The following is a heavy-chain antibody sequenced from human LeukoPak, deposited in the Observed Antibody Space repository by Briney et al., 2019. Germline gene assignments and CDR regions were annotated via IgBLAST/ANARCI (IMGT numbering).Heavy chain of an antibody. CDR3: AREPYCGGDCYYAFDI. Sequence: SVKVSCKASGGTFSSYAISWVRQAPGQGLEWMGRIIPIFGTANYAQKFQARVTITTDESTSTAYMELSSLRSEDTAVYYCAREPYCGGDCYYAFDIWGQGTMVTVSS. D-gene: IGHD2-21*02. CDR1: GGTFSSYA. CDR2: IIPIFGTA. V-gene: IGHV1-69*05. J-gene: IGHJ3*02.